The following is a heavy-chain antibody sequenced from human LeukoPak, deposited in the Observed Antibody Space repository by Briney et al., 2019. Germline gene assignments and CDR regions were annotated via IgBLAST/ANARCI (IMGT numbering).Heavy chain of an antibody. Sequence: VSVKVSCKASGYTFTSYGISWVRQAPGQGLEWMGGISDYNGNRDYAQKPQGRVTMTTDSSTITAYMELGSLRCDDRAVDYGSRSGTPSPRWLQRPEYFQHWGQGTLVTVSS. J-gene: IGHJ1*01. CDR2: ISDYNGNR. CDR1: GYTFTSYG. CDR3: SRSGTPSPRWLQRPEYFQH. V-gene: IGHV1-18*01. D-gene: IGHD5-24*01.